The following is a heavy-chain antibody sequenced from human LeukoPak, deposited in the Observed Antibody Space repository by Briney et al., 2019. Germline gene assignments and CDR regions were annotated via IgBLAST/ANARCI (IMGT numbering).Heavy chain of an antibody. Sequence: SETLSLTCTVSGGSISSYYWSWIRQPPGKGLEWIGYILYSGSTNYNPSLKSRVTISVDTSKNQFSLKLSSVTAADTAVHYCAGGYIYGSTYYYMDVWGKGTTVTISS. V-gene: IGHV4-59*01. D-gene: IGHD5-18*01. CDR3: AGGYIYGSTYYYMDV. CDR2: ILYSGST. CDR1: GGSISSYY. J-gene: IGHJ6*03.